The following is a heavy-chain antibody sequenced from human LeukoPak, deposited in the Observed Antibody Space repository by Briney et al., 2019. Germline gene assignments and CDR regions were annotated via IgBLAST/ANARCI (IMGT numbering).Heavy chain of an antibody. J-gene: IGHJ6*02. Sequence: PGGPLRLSCAASGFTFSSYAMHWVRQAPGKGLEWVAVISYDGSNKYYADSVKGRFTISRDNSKNTLYLQMNSLRAEDTAVYYCARDRMRYYGMDVWGQGTTVTVSS. CDR3: ARDRMRYYGMDV. CDR1: GFTFSSYA. V-gene: IGHV3-30-3*01. CDR2: ISYDGSNK.